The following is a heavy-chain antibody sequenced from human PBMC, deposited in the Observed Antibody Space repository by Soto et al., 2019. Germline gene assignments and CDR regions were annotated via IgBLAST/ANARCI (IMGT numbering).Heavy chain of an antibody. CDR1: GFTFRNYN. Sequence: GGSLRLSCAASGFTFRNYNMKWVRQAPGKGLEWVAHISLRGTSVDYADSVKGRFTISRDDADNSLFLQMNSLGADDTALYYCVREQFYFNDVFGRPLNGLDMWGPGTMVTVSS. V-gene: IGHV3-48*01. D-gene: IGHD2-15*01. J-gene: IGHJ3*02. CDR2: ISLRGTSV. CDR3: VREQFYFNDVFGRPLNGLDM.